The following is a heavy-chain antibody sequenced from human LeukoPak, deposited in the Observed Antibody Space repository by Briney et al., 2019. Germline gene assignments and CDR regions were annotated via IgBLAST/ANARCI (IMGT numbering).Heavy chain of an antibody. CDR1: GFTFSSYS. J-gene: IGHJ4*02. CDR2: ISSSSSYI. V-gene: IGHV3-21*01. Sequence: GGSLRLSCAASGFTFSSYSMNWVRQAPGKGLEWVSSISSSSSYIYYADSVKGRFTISRDNAKNSLYLQMNSLRAEDTAVYYCARDLGEQGSGWDDDYWGQGTLVTVSS. CDR3: ARDLGEQGSGWDDDY. D-gene: IGHD6-25*01.